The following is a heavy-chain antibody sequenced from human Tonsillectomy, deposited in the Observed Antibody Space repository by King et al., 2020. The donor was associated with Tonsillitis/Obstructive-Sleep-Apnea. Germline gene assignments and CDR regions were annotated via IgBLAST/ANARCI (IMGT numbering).Heavy chain of an antibody. CDR2: ISGSGGST. Sequence: VQLVESGGGLVQPGGSLRLSCAASGFTFSSYAMSWVRQAPGKGLEWVSAISGSGGSTYYADSGKGRFTISRDNSKNTLYLQINSLRAEDTAVYYCAKGPYKVWSGYYTEYYFDYWGQGTLVTVSA. CDR3: AKGPYKVWSGYYTEYYFDY. V-gene: IGHV3-23*04. D-gene: IGHD3-3*01. CDR1: GFTFSSYA. J-gene: IGHJ4*02.